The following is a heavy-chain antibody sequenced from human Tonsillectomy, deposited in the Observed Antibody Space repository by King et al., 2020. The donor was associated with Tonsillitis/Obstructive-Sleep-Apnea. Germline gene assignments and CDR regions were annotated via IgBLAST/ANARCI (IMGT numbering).Heavy chain of an antibody. J-gene: IGHJ4*02. V-gene: IGHV2-5*02. D-gene: IGHD2-15*01. CDR2: LFWDKDK. Sequence: ITLKESGPTLVKPAQTLTLTCTFSGFSLSTDGVGVGWIRQPPGTALEWLALLFWDKDKRYSPSLKRRLTILKGTSKNQVVLTMTNMDTVDTATYYCAHSRRGDGCSGGNCYSFGFWGQGTLVTVSS. CDR3: AHSRRGDGCSGGNCYSFGF. CDR1: GFSLSTDGVG.